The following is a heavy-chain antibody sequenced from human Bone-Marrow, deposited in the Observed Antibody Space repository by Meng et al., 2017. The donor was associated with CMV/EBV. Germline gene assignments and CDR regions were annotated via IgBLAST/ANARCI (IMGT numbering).Heavy chain of an antibody. CDR3: TSHIVVGPAARLGNYHGMDV. J-gene: IGHJ6*02. CDR2: IRSKANRYAT. Sequence: ETLSLTCAASGFTFSGSAMHWVRQASGKGLEWVGRIRSKANRYATAYAASVKGRFTITIDDSKNTAYLQMNSLKTEDTAVYYCTSHIVVGPAARLGNYHGMDVWGQGTTVTVSS. D-gene: IGHD2-2*01. CDR1: GFTFSGSA. V-gene: IGHV3-73*01.